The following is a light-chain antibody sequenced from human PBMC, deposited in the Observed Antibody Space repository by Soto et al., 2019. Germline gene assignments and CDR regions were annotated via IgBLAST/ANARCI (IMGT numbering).Light chain of an antibody. CDR1: KLGDKY. CDR3: QAWDSSTEVYV. J-gene: IGLJ1*01. Sequence: SSELTQPPSVSVSPGQTASITCSGDKLGDKYACWYQQKPGQSPVLVIYQDSKRPSGIPERFSGSNSGNTATLTISGTQAMDEADYYCQAWDSSTEVYVFGTGTKLTVL. V-gene: IGLV3-1*01. CDR2: QDS.